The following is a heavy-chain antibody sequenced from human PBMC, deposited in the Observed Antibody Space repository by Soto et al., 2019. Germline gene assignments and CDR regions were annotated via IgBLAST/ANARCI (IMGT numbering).Heavy chain of an antibody. Sequence: PGGSLRLSCAASGFTFSSYGMHWVRQAPGKGLEWVAVIWYDGSNKYYADSVKGRFTISRDNSKNTLYLQMNSLRAEDTAVYYCARNLNNITTIYYYYGMDVWGQGTTVTVSS. J-gene: IGHJ6*02. D-gene: IGHD3-22*01. CDR1: GFTFSSYG. V-gene: IGHV3-33*01. CDR3: ARNLNNITTIYYYYGMDV. CDR2: IWYDGSNK.